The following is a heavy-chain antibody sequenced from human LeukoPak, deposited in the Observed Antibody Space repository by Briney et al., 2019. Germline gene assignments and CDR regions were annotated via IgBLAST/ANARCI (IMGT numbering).Heavy chain of an antibody. CDR2: IYHSGST. J-gene: IGHJ4*02. D-gene: IGHD6-13*01. V-gene: IGHV4-4*02. CDR3: ARGYSSSWTRSLDY. CDR1: GGSISSSNW. Sequence: SETLSPTCAVSGGSISSSNWWSWVRQPPGKGLEWIGEIYHSGSTNYNPSLKSRVTISVDKSKNQFSLKLSSVTAADTAVYYCARGYSSSWTRSLDYWGQGTLVTVSS.